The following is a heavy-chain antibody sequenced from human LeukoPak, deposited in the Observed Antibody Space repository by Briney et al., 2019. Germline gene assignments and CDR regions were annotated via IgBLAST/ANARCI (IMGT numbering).Heavy chain of an antibody. CDR3: ASRSGRNYYGMDV. D-gene: IGHD3-10*01. CDR2: AYYSGST. J-gene: IGHJ6*02. Sequence: SSETLSLTRTVSGGSISSYYWNWIRQPPGKALEWLGYAYYSGSTNYNPSLKTRLTISVDTSKAQFSLTLSSVTAADTAIYYCASRSGRNYYGMDVWGQGTTVIVSS. CDR1: GGSISSYY. V-gene: IGHV4-59*01.